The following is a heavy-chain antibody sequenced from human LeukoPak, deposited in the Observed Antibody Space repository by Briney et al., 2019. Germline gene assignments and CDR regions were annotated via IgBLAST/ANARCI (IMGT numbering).Heavy chain of an antibody. CDR1: GFTFANYA. CDR3: SKGADYEMESRLEY. V-gene: IGHV3-9*01. J-gene: IGHJ4*02. Sequence: GGSLRLTCAASGFTFANYAMHWVRQAPGKGLEWVSGINWNSGRVAYADSVKGRFTVSRDNAKNSLYLQMNSLRGDDTAFYYCSKGADYEMESRLEYWGRGALVTVSS. D-gene: IGHD4-17*01. CDR2: INWNSGRV.